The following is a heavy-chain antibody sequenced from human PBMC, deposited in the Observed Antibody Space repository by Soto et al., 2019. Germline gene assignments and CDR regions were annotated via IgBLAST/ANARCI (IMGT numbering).Heavy chain of an antibody. Sequence: GGSLRLSCAASGFTFSTYAISWVRQAPGKGLEWVSSISGSGGSTHYADSVKGRFTISRDNSKYTLHLQMNGLRAEDTAVYYCAKGAEWFHSNGYNLEYFQNWGQGX. J-gene: IGHJ1*01. CDR3: AKGAEWFHSNGYNLEYFQN. V-gene: IGHV3-23*01. CDR2: ISGSGGST. D-gene: IGHD3-22*01. CDR1: GFTFSTYA.